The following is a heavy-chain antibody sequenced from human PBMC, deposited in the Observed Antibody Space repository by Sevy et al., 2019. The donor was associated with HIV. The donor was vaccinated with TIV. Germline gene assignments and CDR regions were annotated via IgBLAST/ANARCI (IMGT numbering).Heavy chain of an antibody. CDR2: IKSKTDGGPT. CDR1: VFTLSDAW. Sequence: GGSLRLSCAASVFTLSDAWMSWVRQAPGKGLEWVGRIKSKTDGGPTDYAAPVKGRFTISRDESKNTLYLQMNSLKTEDTAVYYCTTDAHDFTNYPSPYYFDQWGQGTLVTVSS. J-gene: IGHJ4*02. D-gene: IGHD4-4*01. CDR3: TTDAHDFTNYPSPYYFDQ. V-gene: IGHV3-15*01.